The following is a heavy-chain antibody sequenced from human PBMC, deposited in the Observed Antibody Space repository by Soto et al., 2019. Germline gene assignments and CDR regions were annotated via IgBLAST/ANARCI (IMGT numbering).Heavy chain of an antibody. CDR2: ISYTGNT. Sequence: LQESGPGLVKPSETLSLTCSVFGDSISSRSYYWAWIRRPPGMGLEWIASISYTGNTYYNPSLTSRAAISGGTSKNQFSLKLSFVTAADTAVYYCARFSWYDGDSITNYYMDFWGNGATVTVSS. J-gene: IGHJ6*03. CDR3: ARFSWYDGDSITNYYMDF. D-gene: IGHD6-13*01. CDR1: GDSISSRSYY. V-gene: IGHV4-39*01.